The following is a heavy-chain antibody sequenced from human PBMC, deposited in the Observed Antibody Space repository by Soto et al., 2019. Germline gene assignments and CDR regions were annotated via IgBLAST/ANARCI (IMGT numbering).Heavy chain of an antibody. J-gene: IGHJ5*02. CDR2: IYYSGST. V-gene: IGHV4-31*03. CDR1: GGSISSGGYY. D-gene: IGHD6-13*01. CDR3: ARDSKIAADGTGFDP. Sequence: PSETLSLTCTVSGGSISSGGYYWSWIRQHPGKGLEWIGYIYYSGSTYYNPSLKSRVTISVDTSKNQFSLKLSSVTAADTAVYYCARDSKIAADGTGFDPWGQGPLATVS.